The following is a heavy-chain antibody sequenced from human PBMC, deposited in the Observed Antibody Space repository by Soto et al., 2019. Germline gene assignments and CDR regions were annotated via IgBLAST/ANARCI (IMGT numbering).Heavy chain of an antibody. CDR1: GGSISSSNW. CDR2: IYHSGST. V-gene: IGHV4-4*02. CDR3: ARAAMGGSSWPFDY. D-gene: IGHD6-13*01. Sequence: QVQLQESGPGLVKPSGTLSLTCAVSGGSISSSNWWSWVRQPPGKGLEWIGEIYHSGSTNYNPSLKSRVPISVDTSKNQSPLKLSSVTAADTAVYYCARAAMGGSSWPFDYWGQGTLVTVSS. J-gene: IGHJ4*02.